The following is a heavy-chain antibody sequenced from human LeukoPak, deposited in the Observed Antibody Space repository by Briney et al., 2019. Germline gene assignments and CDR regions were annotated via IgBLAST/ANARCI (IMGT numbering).Heavy chain of an antibody. J-gene: IGHJ4*02. V-gene: IGHV3-30*02. CDR2: IRYDGTNK. CDR3: ATFPYYFDSSGSYYFDF. D-gene: IGHD3-22*01. Sequence: GGSLRLSCAASGFTFSNYGMHWIRQAPGKGLEWVAFIRYDGTNKYYADSVKGRFTISRDNSKNTLYLQMNSLRAEDTAVFYCATFPYYFDSSGSYYFDFWGQGTLVTVSS. CDR1: GFTFSNYG.